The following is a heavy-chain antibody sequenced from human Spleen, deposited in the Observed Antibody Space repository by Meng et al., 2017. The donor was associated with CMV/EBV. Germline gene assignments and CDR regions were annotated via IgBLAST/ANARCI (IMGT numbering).Heavy chain of an antibody. V-gene: IGHV3-66*02. J-gene: IGHJ5*01. CDR3: TRELMTTVNGWFDS. CDR1: GFTVSDNY. CDR2: IYTGGST. D-gene: IGHD4-11*01. Sequence: ESLKISCAASGFTVSDNYMTWVRQAPGKGLEWVSVIYTGGSTYYADSVKGRFTISRDNSKNMLYLRMNSLRVEDTAVYYCTRELMTTVNGWFDSWGQGTLVTVSS.